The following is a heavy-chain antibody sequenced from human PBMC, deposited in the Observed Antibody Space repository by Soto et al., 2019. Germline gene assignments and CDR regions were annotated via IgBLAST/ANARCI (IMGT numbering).Heavy chain of an antibody. CDR3: ARDQHCSGGSCYSNAFDI. J-gene: IGHJ3*02. CDR1: GGSFSGYY. V-gene: IGHV4-34*01. Sequence: SETLSLTCAVFGGSFSGYYWSWIRQPPGKGLEWIGEIYHSGSTNYNPSLKSRVTISVDTSKNQFSLKLSSVTAADTAVYYCARDQHCSGGSCYSNAFDIWGQGTMVTVSS. CDR2: IYHSGST. D-gene: IGHD2-15*01.